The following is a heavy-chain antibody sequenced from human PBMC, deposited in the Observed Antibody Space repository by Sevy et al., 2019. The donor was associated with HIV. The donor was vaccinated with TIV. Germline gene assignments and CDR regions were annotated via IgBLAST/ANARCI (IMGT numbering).Heavy chain of an antibody. Sequence: GGSLRLSCAASGFTFTSFGMRWVRQAPGKGLEWLALIYYDGSNKFYGDSVKGRFTVSRDNSKNTVYLETNSLTAEDRAVYYGGGDFDFWGQGTLVTVSS. V-gene: IGHV3-33*08. CDR1: GFTFTSFG. CDR3: GGDFDF. CDR2: IYYDGSNK. J-gene: IGHJ5*01.